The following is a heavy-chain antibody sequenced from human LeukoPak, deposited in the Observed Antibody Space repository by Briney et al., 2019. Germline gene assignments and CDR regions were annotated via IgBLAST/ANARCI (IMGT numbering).Heavy chain of an antibody. Sequence: GASVKVSCKASGYTFTGYYMHWVRQAPGQGLEWMGWINPNSGGTNYAQKFQGRVTMTRDTSISTAYMELSRLRSDDTAVYYCARDLRDCSGGSCYEREGDAFDIWGQGTMVTVSS. D-gene: IGHD2-15*01. V-gene: IGHV1-2*02. CDR1: GYTFTGYY. CDR2: INPNSGGT. CDR3: ARDLRDCSGGSCYEREGDAFDI. J-gene: IGHJ3*02.